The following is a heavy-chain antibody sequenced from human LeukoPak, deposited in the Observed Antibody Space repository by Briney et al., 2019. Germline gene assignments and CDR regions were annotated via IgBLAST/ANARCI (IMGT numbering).Heavy chain of an antibody. CDR2: IYHSGST. V-gene: IGHV4-4*02. CDR1: GGSIRSSNW. D-gene: IGHD2-8*01. CDR3: AREGYCTNGVCYESRWANWFDP. Sequence: SETLSLTCAVSGGSIRSSNWWSWVRQPPGKGLEWIGEIYHSGSTNYKPSLKSRVTISVDKSKNQFSLKLSSVTAADTAVYYCAREGYCTNGVCYESRWANWFDPWGQGTLVTVSS. J-gene: IGHJ5*02.